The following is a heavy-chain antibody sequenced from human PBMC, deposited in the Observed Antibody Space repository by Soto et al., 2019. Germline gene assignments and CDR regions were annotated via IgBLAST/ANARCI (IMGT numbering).Heavy chain of an antibody. D-gene: IGHD3-22*01. CDR2: ISGSGGST. CDR3: AKDGNYYDSSGYYYVAPYFDY. V-gene: IGHV3-23*01. CDR1: GFTFSSYA. Sequence: GGSLRLSCAASGFTFSSYAMSWVRQAPGKGLEWVSAISGSGGSTYYADSVKGRFTISSDNSNNTLYLQMNSLRGEDTAVYYCAKDGNYYDSSGYYYVAPYFDYWGQGTLVTVSS. J-gene: IGHJ4*02.